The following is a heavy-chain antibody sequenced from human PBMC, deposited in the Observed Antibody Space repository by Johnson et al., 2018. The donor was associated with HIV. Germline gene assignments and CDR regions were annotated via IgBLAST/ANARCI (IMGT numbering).Heavy chain of an antibody. CDR2: IYSGGST. CDR1: GFTVSSNY. Sequence: VQLVESGGGLVQPGGSLRLSCAASGFTVSSNYMSWVRQAPGQGLEWVSVIYSGGSTYYADSVKGRFTISRDNSKNTLYLQMNSLRPEDTAVYHCTREPDGTTGTTYPDAAFDIWGQGTMVTVSS. V-gene: IGHV3-66*01. CDR3: TREPDGTTGTTYPDAAFDI. D-gene: IGHD1-1*01. J-gene: IGHJ3*02.